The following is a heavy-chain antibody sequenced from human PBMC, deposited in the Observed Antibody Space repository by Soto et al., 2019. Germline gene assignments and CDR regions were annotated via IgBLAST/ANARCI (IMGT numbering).Heavy chain of an antibody. V-gene: IGHV3-23*01. Sequence: GGSLRLSCAASGFTFSSYAMSWVRQAPGKGLEWVSAISGSGGSTYYADSVKGRFTISRDNSKNTLYLQMISLRAEDTAVYYCAKVGVKGYQLLYFDYWGQGTLVTVSS. CDR2: ISGSGGST. D-gene: IGHD2-2*01. CDR1: GFTFSSYA. J-gene: IGHJ4*02. CDR3: AKVGVKGYQLLYFDY.